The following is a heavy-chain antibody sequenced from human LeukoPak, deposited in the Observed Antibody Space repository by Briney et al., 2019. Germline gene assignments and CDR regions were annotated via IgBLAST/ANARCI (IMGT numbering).Heavy chain of an antibody. D-gene: IGHD3-9*01. Sequence: ASVKVSCTASGYSFTKFGVSWVRQAPGQGLEWLGWINPDNRNTQYARKVVGRLTVTSDTSTSTVYMNLRSLKSDDTAIYYCLRSCDIVTGVDSWGQGTLVSVSS. CDR1: GYSFTKFG. J-gene: IGHJ4*02. V-gene: IGHV1-18*01. CDR3: LRSCDIVTGVDS. CDR2: INPDNRNT.